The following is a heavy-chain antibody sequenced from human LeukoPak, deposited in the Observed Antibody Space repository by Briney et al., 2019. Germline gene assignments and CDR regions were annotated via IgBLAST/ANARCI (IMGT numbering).Heavy chain of an antibody. J-gene: IGHJ4*02. CDR2: ISGSGGST. CDR3: AKDLMDYYDSSGYFFDY. Sequence: GGSLRLSCAASGFTFSSYAMSWVRQAPGKGLEWVSAISGSGGSTYYADSVKGRFTISRDNSKNTLYLRMNSLRAEDTAVYYCAKDLMDYYDSSGYFFDYWGQGTLVTVSS. CDR1: GFTFSSYA. D-gene: IGHD3-22*01. V-gene: IGHV3-23*01.